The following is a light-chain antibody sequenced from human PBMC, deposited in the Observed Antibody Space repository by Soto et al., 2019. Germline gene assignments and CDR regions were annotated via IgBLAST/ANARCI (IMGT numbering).Light chain of an antibody. V-gene: IGLV2-14*01. J-gene: IGLJ2*01. CDR3: SSYTSSNTVL. CDR2: NVS. CDR1: SSDVGGYNY. Sequence: QSVLTQPASVSGSPGQSITISCTGTSSDVGGYNYVSWYQQNPGKAPKLMIYNVSNRPSGVSNRFSGSKSGNTASLTISGLRAEDEADYYCSSYTSSNTVLFGGGTKLTVL.